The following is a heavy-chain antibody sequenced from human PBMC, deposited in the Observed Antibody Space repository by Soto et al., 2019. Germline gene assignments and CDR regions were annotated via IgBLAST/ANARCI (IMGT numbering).Heavy chain of an antibody. CDR3: ARELDYNWNYRRWFDP. J-gene: IGHJ5*02. D-gene: IGHD1-7*01. CDR2: IYYSGST. CDR1: GGSVSSGSYY. Sequence: SETLSLTCTVSGGSVSSGSYYWSWIRQPPGKGLEWIGYIYYSGSTNYNPSLKSRVTISVDTSKNQFSLKLSSVTAADTAVYYCARELDYNWNYRRWFDPWGQGTLVTVSS. V-gene: IGHV4-61*01.